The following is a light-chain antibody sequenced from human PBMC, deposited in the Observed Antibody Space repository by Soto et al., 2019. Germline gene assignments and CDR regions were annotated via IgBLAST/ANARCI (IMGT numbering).Light chain of an antibody. J-gene: IGLJ1*01. Sequence: QSALTQPASVSGSPGQSITISCAGTSSDIGGSNYVSWYQQHPGKAPKLMIYGVSNRPSGVSNRFSGSKSGNTASLTISGLQAEDEADYFCYSSRISSSTFYVFGTGTKLTVL. V-gene: IGLV2-14*03. CDR1: SSDIGGSNY. CDR3: YSSRISSSTFYV. CDR2: GVS.